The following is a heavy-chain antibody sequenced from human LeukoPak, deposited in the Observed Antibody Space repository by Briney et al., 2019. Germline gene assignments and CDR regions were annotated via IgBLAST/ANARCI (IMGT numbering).Heavy chain of an antibody. J-gene: IGHJ1*01. CDR2: ISGSGGST. Sequence: PGGSLRLSCAASGFTFSSYAMSWVRQAPGKGLEWVSAISGSGGSTYYADSVKGRFTISRDNSKNTLYLQMNSLRAEDTAVYYCAKDSAPVVVAARPEYFQHWGQGTLVTVSS. CDR1: GFTFSSYA. D-gene: IGHD2-15*01. CDR3: AKDSAPVVVAARPEYFQH. V-gene: IGHV3-23*01.